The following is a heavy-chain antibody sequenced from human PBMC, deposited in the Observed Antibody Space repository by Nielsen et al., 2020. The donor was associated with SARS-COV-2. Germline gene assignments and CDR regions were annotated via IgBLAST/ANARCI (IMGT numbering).Heavy chain of an antibody. CDR1: GFTFSSYA. D-gene: IGHD3-10*01. V-gene: IGHV3-23*01. J-gene: IGHJ4*02. Sequence: GGSLRLSCAASGFTFSSYAMSWVRQAPGKGLEWVSAISGSGGSTYYADSVKGRLTISRDNSKNTLYLQMNSLRAEDTAVYYCAKSGRWFGELLFLDYWGQGTLVTVSS. CDR2: ISGSGGST. CDR3: AKSGRWFGELLFLDY.